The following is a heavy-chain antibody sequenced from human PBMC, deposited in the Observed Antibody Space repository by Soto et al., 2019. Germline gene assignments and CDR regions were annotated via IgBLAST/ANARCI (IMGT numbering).Heavy chain of an antibody. J-gene: IGHJ4*02. CDR2: IVVGSGNT. CDR3: AAAPRYFDWHPVGAN. Sequence: ASVKVSCKASGFTFTSSAVQWVRQARGQRLEWIGWIVVGSGNTNYAQKFQERVTITRDMSTSTAYMELSSLRSEGTAVYYCAAAPRYFDWHPVGANWGQGTLVTVSS. CDR1: GFTFTSSA. V-gene: IGHV1-58*01. D-gene: IGHD3-9*01.